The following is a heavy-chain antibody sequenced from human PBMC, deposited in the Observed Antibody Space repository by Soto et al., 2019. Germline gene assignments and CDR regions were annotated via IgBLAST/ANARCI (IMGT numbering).Heavy chain of an antibody. Sequence: QVQLQQWGAGLLKPSETLSLTCAVYGGSFSGYYWSWIRQPPGKGLEWIGEINHSGSTNYNPSLKSRVTISVDTSKNQFSLKLSSVTAADTAVYYCARTRNSYVYYYYYMDVWGKGTTVTVSS. D-gene: IGHD3-16*01. CDR2: INHSGST. CDR3: ARTRNSYVYYYYYMDV. CDR1: GGSFSGYY. J-gene: IGHJ6*03. V-gene: IGHV4-34*01.